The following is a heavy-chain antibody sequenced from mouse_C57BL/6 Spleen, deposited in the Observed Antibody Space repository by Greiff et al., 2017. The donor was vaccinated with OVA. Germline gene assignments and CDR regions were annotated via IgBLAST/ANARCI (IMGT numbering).Heavy chain of an antibody. CDR1: GFTFSDYY. V-gene: IGHV5-16*01. D-gene: IGHD1-2*01. J-gene: IGHJ4*01. CDR2: INYDGSST. CDR3: ARAPYGGEAMDY. Sequence: EVQLVESEGGLVQPGGSMKLSCTASGFTFSDYYMAWVRQVPEKGLEWVANINYDGSSTYYLDSLKSRFIISRDNAKNILYLQMSSLKSEDTATYYCARAPYGGEAMDYWGQGTSVTVSS.